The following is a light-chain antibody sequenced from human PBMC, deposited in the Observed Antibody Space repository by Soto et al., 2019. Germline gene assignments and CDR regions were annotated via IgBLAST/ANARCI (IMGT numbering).Light chain of an antibody. CDR3: SSFTNSSTYV. V-gene: IGLV2-18*02. J-gene: IGLJ1*01. CDR2: EVN. Sequence: QSVLTQPASVSGSPGQSITISCTGTSSDIGSYNRVSWYQQPPGTAPKLIIYEVNNRPSGVPDRFSGSKSGNTASLTISGIKAEEEDDYYCSSFTNSSTYVFGTGTKVTVL. CDR1: SSDIGSYNR.